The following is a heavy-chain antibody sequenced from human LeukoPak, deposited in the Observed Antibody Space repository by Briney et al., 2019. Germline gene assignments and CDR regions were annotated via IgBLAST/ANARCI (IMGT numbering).Heavy chain of an antibody. V-gene: IGHV3-21*01. J-gene: IGHJ6*03. D-gene: IGHD6-19*01. CDR2: IRSSSSYI. Sequence: PGGSLRLSCSASGLTFSSYSMTSVRQAPGKGLEWVSSIRSSSSYIYYADSVKGRFNISRDNAKNSLYLQMNSLRAEDTAVYYCARDGAVAGTFRDLDYYMDVWGKGTTVTVSS. CDR1: GLTFSSYS. CDR3: ARDGAVAGTFRDLDYYMDV.